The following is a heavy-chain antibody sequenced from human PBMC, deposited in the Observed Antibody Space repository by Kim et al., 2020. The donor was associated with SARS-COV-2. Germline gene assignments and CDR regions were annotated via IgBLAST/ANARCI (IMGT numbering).Heavy chain of an antibody. Sequence: SETLSLTCTVSGGSISSYYWSWIRQPPGKGLEWIGYIYYSGSTNYNPSLKSRVTISVDTSKNQFSLKLSSVTAADTAVYYCAREVGGYCSSTSCLHYGMDVWGQGTTVTVSS. CDR1: GGSISSYY. CDR2: IYYSGST. J-gene: IGHJ6*02. D-gene: IGHD2-2*01. CDR3: AREVGGYCSSTSCLHYGMDV. V-gene: IGHV4-59*01.